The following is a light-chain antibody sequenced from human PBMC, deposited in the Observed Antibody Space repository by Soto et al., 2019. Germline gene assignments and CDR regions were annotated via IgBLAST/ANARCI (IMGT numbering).Light chain of an antibody. V-gene: IGKV1-33*01. CDR3: QQYDNPSLT. Sequence: IQMTQSPSSLSASVGDRVTITCQASQDISNYLNWYQQKPGKAPKLLIYDASNLETGVPSRFSGSGSGTDFTFNISSLQPEDIATYYCQQYDNPSLTFGGGTKVEIK. J-gene: IGKJ4*01. CDR1: QDISNY. CDR2: DAS.